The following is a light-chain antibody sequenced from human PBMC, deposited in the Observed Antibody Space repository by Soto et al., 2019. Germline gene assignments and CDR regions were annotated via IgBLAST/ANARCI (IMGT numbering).Light chain of an antibody. Sequence: DIEMTQSPSTLSASVGDRVTVTCRASQSIGNLLAWYQQKPGKAPNLLISDASNLESGVPSRFSGSGSETEFSLTITRLQPQDFATYCSQQYQNYSPSIFGKGTKVDMK. CDR3: QQYQNYSPSI. J-gene: IGKJ2*01. V-gene: IGKV1-5*01. CDR2: DAS. CDR1: QSIGNL.